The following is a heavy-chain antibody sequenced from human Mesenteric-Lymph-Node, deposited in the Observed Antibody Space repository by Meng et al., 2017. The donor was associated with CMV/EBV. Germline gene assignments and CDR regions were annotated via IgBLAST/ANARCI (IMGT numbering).Heavy chain of an antibody. Sequence: ASVTVSCKASGYTFTGSYMHGVRPAPGQGLEWMGWINPNSGGTNYAQKFQGRVTMTRDTSISTAYMELSRLRSDDTALYYCARDRGGAYSSGWEAIDYWGQGTLVTVSS. V-gene: IGHV1-2*02. CDR3: ARDRGGAYSSGWEAIDY. CDR1: GYTFTGSY. J-gene: IGHJ4*02. D-gene: IGHD6-19*01. CDR2: INPNSGGT.